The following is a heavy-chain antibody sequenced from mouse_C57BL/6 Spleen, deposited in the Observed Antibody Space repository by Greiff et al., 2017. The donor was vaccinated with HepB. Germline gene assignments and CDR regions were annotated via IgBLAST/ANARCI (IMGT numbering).Heavy chain of an antibody. CDR2: IHPNSGST. Sequence: VQLQQPGAELVKPGASVKLSCKASGYTFTSYWMHWVKQRPGQGLEWIGMIHPNSGSTNYNEKFKSKATLTVDKSSSTAYMQLSSLTSEDSAVYYCATISGLWYFDVWGTGTTVTVSS. CDR1: GYTFTSYW. V-gene: IGHV1-64*01. J-gene: IGHJ1*03. CDR3: ATISGLWYFDV.